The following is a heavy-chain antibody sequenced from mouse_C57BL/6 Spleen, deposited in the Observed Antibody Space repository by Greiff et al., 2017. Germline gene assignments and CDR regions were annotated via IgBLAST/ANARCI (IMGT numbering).Heavy chain of an antibody. J-gene: IGHJ1*03. CDR3: ARSGYYGSSFNWYFDV. Sequence: QVHVKQSGAELVRPGTSVKMSCKASGYTFTNYWIGWAKQRPGHGLEWIGDIYPGGGYTNFNEKFKGKATLTADKSSSTAYMQFSSLTSEDSAIYYCARSGYYGSSFNWYFDVWGTGTTVTVSS. V-gene: IGHV1-63*01. D-gene: IGHD1-1*01. CDR2: IYPGGGYT. CDR1: GYTFTNYW.